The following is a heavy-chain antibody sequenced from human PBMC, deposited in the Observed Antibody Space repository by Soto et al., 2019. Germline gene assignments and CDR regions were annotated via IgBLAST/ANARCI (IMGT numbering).Heavy chain of an antibody. V-gene: IGHV1-18*01. CDR2: ISVYNGNT. D-gene: IGHD3-16*01. CDR1: GYTFSSSG. CDR3: ARNASGGFDS. J-gene: IGHJ4*02. Sequence: QVQLVQSGAQVKKPGASVKVSCKASGYTFSSSGISWVRQAPGQGLECMGWISVYNGNTNYAQTLQGRVTMSTDTSTGTAYMELRSLRSDDTAVYYCARNASGGFDSWGQGTLVTVSS.